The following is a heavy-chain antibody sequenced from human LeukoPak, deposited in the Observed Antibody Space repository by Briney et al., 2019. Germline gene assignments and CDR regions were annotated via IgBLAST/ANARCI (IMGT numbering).Heavy chain of an antibody. J-gene: IGHJ6*03. V-gene: IGHV1-46*01. CDR3: ARESGDSSGYYYYYYYMDV. CDR2: INPSGGST. Sequence: ASVKVSCKASGYTFTSYYIHWVRQAPGQGLEWMGIINPSGGSTSYAQKFQGRVTMTRDTSTSTVYMELSSLRSEDTAVYYCARESGDSSGYYYYYYYMDVWGKGTTVTVSS. CDR1: GYTFTSYY. D-gene: IGHD3-22*01.